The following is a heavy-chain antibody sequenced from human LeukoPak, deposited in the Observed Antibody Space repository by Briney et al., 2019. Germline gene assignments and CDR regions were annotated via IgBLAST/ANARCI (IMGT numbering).Heavy chain of an antibody. Sequence: PGGSLRLSCAASGFTFSSYAMSWVRQAPGKGLEWVSAISGSGGTTYYADSVKGRFTISSDNSKNTLYLQMNSLRAEDTAIYYCAERGAEVGATVAPGDYWGQGTLVTVSS. J-gene: IGHJ4*02. CDR2: ISGSGGTT. CDR3: AERGAEVGATVAPGDY. D-gene: IGHD1-26*01. V-gene: IGHV3-23*01. CDR1: GFTFSSYA.